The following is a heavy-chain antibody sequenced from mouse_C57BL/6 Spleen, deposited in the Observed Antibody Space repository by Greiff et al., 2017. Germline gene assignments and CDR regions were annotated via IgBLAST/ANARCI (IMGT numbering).Heavy chain of an antibody. CDR1: GYTFTDYY. V-gene: IGHV1-26*01. CDR3: ARRLGRGFAY. D-gene: IGHD4-1*01. CDR2: INPNNGGT. J-gene: IGHJ3*01. Sequence: EVQLQQSGPELVKPGASVKISCKASGYTFTDYYMNWVKQSHGKSLEWIGDINPNNGGTSYNQKFKGKATLTVDKSSSTAYMELRRLTSEDSAVYYCARRLGRGFAYWGQGTLVTVSA.